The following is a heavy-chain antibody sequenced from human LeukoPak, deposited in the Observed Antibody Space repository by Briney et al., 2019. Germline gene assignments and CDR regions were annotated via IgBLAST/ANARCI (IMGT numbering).Heavy chain of an antibody. CDR1: GYSISSGYY. Sequence: SETLSLTCAVSGYSISSGYYWGWIRQPPGKGLEWIGSIYHTGSTYYNPSLKSRVTISVDTSKNQFSLKLTSVTAADTAVYYCVRVVPHGYGDSWGQGSLVTVSS. CDR3: VRVVPHGYGDS. V-gene: IGHV4-38-2*01. J-gene: IGHJ4*02. CDR2: IYHTGST. D-gene: IGHD5-12*01.